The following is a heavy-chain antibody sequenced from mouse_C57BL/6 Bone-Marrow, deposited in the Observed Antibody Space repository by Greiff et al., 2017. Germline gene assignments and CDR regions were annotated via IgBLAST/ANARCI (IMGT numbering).Heavy chain of an antibody. CDR1: GYTFTSYG. Sequence: QVQLQQSGAELARPGASVKLSCKASGYTFTSYGISWVKQRTGQGLEWIGEIYPRSGNTYYNEKFKGKATLTADKSSSTAYMELRSLTSEDSAVYFCARPTARWGQGTLVTVSA. CDR3: ARPTAR. J-gene: IGHJ3*02. CDR2: IYPRSGNT. D-gene: IGHD3-1*01. V-gene: IGHV1-81*01.